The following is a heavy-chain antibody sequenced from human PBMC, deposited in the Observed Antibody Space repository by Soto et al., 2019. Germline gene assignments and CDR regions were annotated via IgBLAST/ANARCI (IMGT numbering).Heavy chain of an antibody. Sequence: GASVKVSCKASGVTFSRYAISWVRQAPGQGLEWMGGIIPIFGTANYAQKFQGRVTITADESTSTAYMELSSLRSEDTAVYYCARVGVYSRYFDYWGQGTLVTVSS. CDR2: IIPIFGTA. D-gene: IGHD3-3*01. J-gene: IGHJ4*02. CDR3: ARVGVYSRYFDY. V-gene: IGHV1-69*13. CDR1: GVTFSRYA.